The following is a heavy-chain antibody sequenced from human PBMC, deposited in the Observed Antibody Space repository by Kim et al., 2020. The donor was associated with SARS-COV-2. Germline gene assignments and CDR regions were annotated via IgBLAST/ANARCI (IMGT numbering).Heavy chain of an antibody. Sequence: SETLSLTCTVSGGSISSYYWSWIRQPPGKGLEWIGYIYYSGSTNYNPSLKSRVTISVDTSKNQFSLKLSSVTAADTAVYYCARSHPGIWFWELYGWFDPWGPGTLVTFSS. D-gene: IGHD3-10*01. CDR3: ARSHPGIWFWELYGWFDP. V-gene: IGHV4-59*01. CDR1: GGSISSYY. J-gene: IGHJ5*02. CDR2: IYYSGST.